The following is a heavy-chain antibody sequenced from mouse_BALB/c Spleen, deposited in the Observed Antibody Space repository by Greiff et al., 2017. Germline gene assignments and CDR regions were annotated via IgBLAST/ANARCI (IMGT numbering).Heavy chain of an antibody. CDR2: ISCYNGTT. D-gene: IGHD2-2*01. CDR3: ARGLWLRRGYYAMDY. Sequence: LVKPGASVKISCKASGYSFTGYYMHWVKQSHGKSLEWIGYISCYNGTTSYNQKFKGKATFTVDTSSSTAYMQFNSLTSEDSAVYYCARGLWLRRGYYAMDYWGQGTSVTVSS. V-gene: IGHV1S34*01. J-gene: IGHJ4*01. CDR1: GYSFTGYY.